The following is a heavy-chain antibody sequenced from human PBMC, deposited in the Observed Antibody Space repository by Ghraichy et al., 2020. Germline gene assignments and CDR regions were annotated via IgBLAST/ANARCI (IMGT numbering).Heavy chain of an antibody. CDR1: GFTFSSYA. D-gene: IGHD2-15*01. V-gene: IGHV3-23*01. CDR3: AKDRIVVVVAATRGLDY. Sequence: GSLRLSCAASGFTFSSYAMSWVRQAPGKGLEWVSGISGSGGSTYYADSVKGRFTISRDNSKNMLYLQMNSLRAEDTAVYYCAKDRIVVVVAATRGLDYWGQGTLVTVSS. CDR2: ISGSGGST. J-gene: IGHJ4*02.